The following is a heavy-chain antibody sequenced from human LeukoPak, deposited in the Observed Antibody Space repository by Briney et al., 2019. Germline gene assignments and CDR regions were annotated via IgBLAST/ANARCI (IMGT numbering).Heavy chain of an antibody. CDR2: IYYSGST. J-gene: IGHJ4*02. Sequence: SETLSLTCTVSGGSLSSSSYYWGWIRQPPGKGLEWIGSIYYSGSTYYNPSLKSRVTISVDTSKNQFSLKLSSVTAADTAVYYCARYYYDSSGYSSSDYWGQGTLVTVSS. D-gene: IGHD3-22*01. CDR1: GGSLSSSSYY. V-gene: IGHV4-39*01. CDR3: ARYYYDSSGYSSSDY.